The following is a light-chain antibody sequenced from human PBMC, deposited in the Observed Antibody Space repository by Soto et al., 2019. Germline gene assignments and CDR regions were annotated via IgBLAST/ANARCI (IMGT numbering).Light chain of an antibody. CDR2: AAS. CDR1: QGISSY. CDR3: QKYYSAPET. V-gene: IGKV1-27*01. J-gene: IGKJ1*01. Sequence: DIQMTQSPSSLSASVGDRVTITCRASQGISSYLAWYQQKPGKVPKVLIYAASTLHSGVPSRFSGSGSGTEFTLTISNVQPEDVATYYCQKYYSAPETFGQGTKAEIK.